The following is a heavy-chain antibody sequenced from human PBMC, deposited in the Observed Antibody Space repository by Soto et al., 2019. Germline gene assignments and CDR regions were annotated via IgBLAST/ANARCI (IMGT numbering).Heavy chain of an antibody. D-gene: IGHD6-19*01. V-gene: IGHV3-7*01. J-gene: IGHJ4*02. CDR2: IXXDXXXX. Sequence: GSLRLSCAASGLTFSNYWMIWVRQAPGKGLGWVXXIXXDXXXXXYXXSVKGRLTTSRDNSKNSFYLQMNSLRADDTAVYYCARDHINGWKFDYWGRGTLVTVAS. CDR3: ARDHINGWKFDY. CDR1: GLTFSNYW.